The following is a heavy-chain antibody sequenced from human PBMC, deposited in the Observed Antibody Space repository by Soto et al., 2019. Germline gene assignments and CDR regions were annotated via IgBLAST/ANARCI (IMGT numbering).Heavy chain of an antibody. V-gene: IGHV4-30-4*01. CDR2: IYYSGGT. CDR1: GGSINSHDFY. CDR3: ARGNRKDYYYGMDV. Sequence: SETLSLTCTVSGGSINSHDFYWTWIRQPPGKGLEWIGYIYYSGGTYYNPSLKSRVTISVDTSKNQFSLKVTSVTAADTAVYYCARGNRKDYYYGMDVWGQGTTVTVS. J-gene: IGHJ6*02.